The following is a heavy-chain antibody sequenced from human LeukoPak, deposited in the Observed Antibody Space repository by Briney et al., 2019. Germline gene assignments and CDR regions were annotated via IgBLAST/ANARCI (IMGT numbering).Heavy chain of an antibody. CDR3: ARGVYCSGGSCYIPFDY. CDR2: INHSGST. J-gene: IGHJ4*02. Sequence: SETLSLTCGVSAYSITSGYYWAWIRQPPGKGLEWIGEINHSGSTNYNPSLKSRVTIAVDTSKNQFSLKLSSVTAADTAVYYCARGVYCSGGSCYIPFDYWGQGALVTVSS. D-gene: IGHD2-15*01. CDR1: AYSITSGYY. V-gene: IGHV4-38-2*01.